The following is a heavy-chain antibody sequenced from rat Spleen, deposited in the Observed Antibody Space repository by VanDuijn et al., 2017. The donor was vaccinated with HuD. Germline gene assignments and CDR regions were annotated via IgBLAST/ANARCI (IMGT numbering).Heavy chain of an antibody. J-gene: IGHJ2*01. CDR2: IWSGGDT. CDR1: GFSLTSNS. V-gene: IGHV2-15*01. Sequence: QVQLKESGPGLVQPSQTLSLTCTVSGFSLTSNSVSWVRQPPGKGLEWMGAIWSGGDTDYNSTLKSRLSISRDNSKSQVFLKMTSLQTDDTAIYFCTTDIYYWGQGIMVTVSS. CDR3: TTDIYY. D-gene: IGHD4-6*01.